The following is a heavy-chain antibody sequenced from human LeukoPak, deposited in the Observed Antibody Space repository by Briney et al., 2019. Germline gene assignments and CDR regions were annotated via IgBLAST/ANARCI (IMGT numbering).Heavy chain of an antibody. CDR3: ARGWQLGGDLGDAFDI. Sequence: SVKVSCKPSGGTFSSYTITWVRQAPGQGLEWMGGIIPIFGTTNYAQKFQGRVTITADESTSTAYMELSSLRSEDTAVYYCARGWQLGGDLGDAFDIWGQGTMVTVSS. D-gene: IGHD2-21*01. CDR2: IIPIFGTT. J-gene: IGHJ3*02. CDR1: GGTFSSYT. V-gene: IGHV1-69*01.